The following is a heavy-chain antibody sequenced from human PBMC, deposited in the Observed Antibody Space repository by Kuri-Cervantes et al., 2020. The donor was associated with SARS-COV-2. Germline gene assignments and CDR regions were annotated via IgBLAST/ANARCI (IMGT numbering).Heavy chain of an antibody. CDR2: INHRGDT. J-gene: IGHJ3*02. D-gene: IGHD3-3*01. CDR3: ARADPSITIFGVVIIGAFDI. Sequence: SETLSLTCALYYGTLIGYKWSWIRQPPGKGLVWIGGINHRGDTYYNPSLKNLVTVSVDTSKNQFSLQLSSVTAADTAVYYCARADPSITIFGVVIIGAFDICGQGTMVTSSS. V-gene: IGHV4-34*09. CDR1: YGTLIGYK.